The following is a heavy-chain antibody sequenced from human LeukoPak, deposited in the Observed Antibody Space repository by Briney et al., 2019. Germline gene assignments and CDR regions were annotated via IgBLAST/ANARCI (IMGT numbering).Heavy chain of an antibody. CDR3: AREVQLWSGDYFDY. V-gene: IGHV3-7*01. Sequence: GGSLRLSCAASGFTLSSYWMSWVRRAPGKGLEWVANIKQDGSEKYYVDSVKGRFTISRDNAKNSLYLQMNSLRAEDTAVYYCAREVQLWSGDYFDYWGQGTLVTVSS. CDR2: IKQDGSEK. CDR1: GFTLSSYW. J-gene: IGHJ4*02. D-gene: IGHD5-18*01.